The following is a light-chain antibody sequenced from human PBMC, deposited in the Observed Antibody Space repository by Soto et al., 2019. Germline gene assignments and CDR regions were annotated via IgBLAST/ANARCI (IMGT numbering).Light chain of an antibody. CDR2: DAS. V-gene: IGKV3-20*01. CDR3: QQYGTSPRT. CDR1: QDIRSH. Sequence: PGERVTLSCRASQDIRSHLAWYQQKPGQAPRLLIFDASSRATGIPDRFSGSGSGTDCTLSISRLEPEDVAVYYCQQYGTSPRTFGQGTKVDIK. J-gene: IGKJ1*01.